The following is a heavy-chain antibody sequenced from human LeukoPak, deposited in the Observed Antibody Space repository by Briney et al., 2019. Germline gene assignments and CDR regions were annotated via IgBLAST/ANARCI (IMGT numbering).Heavy chain of an antibody. CDR2: IKEDGGEQ. V-gene: IGHV3-7*01. Sequence: QPGGSPRLSCAASGFTFGDSWMTWVRQAPGKGLEWVANIKEDGGEQYYVDSVKGRFTISRDNAKNSLYVQMNSLRGEDTAVYYCARGARGTASGYSWFASWGQGTLVTVSS. CDR3: ARGARGTASGYSWFAS. D-gene: IGHD3-22*01. J-gene: IGHJ5*01. CDR1: GFTFGDSW.